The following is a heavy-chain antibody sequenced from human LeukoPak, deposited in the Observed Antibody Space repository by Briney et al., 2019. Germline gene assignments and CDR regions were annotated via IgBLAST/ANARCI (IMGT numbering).Heavy chain of an antibody. D-gene: IGHD5-18*01. Sequence: GGSLRLSCAASGFTFNSYAMIWVRQAPGKGLEWVSAISGSGGSTYYADSVKGRFTISRDNSKNTLYLQMNSLRAEDTAVYYCAKDIGIQLWPTLYYFDYWGQGTLVTVSS. J-gene: IGHJ4*02. V-gene: IGHV3-23*01. CDR2: ISGSGGST. CDR1: GFTFNSYA. CDR3: AKDIGIQLWPTLYYFDY.